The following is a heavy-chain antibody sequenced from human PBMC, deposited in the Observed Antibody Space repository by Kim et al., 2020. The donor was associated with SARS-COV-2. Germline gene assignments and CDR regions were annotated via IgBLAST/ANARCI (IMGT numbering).Heavy chain of an antibody. D-gene: IGHD3-16*01. J-gene: IGHJ4*02. CDR3: ARFSARGEAFDY. Sequence: SETLSLTCTVSGGSISSYYWSWIRQPPGKGLEWIGYIYYSGSTNYNPSLKSRVTISVDTSKNQFSLKLSSVTAADTAVYYCARFSARGEAFDYWGQGTLVTVSS. CDR2: IYYSGST. V-gene: IGHV4-59*01. CDR1: GGSISSYY.